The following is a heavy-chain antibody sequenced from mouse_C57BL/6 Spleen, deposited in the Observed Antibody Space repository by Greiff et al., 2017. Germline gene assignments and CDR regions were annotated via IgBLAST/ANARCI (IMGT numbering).Heavy chain of an antibody. CDR2: IHPNSGST. J-gene: IGHJ3*01. V-gene: IGHV1-64*01. Sequence: VQLQQPGAELVKPGASVKLSCKASGYTFTSYWMHWVKQRPGQGLEWIGMIHPNSGSTNYNEKFKSKATLTVDKSSSTAYMQLSSLTSDDSAVYYCASGTTVAHFAYWGQGTLVTVSA. D-gene: IGHD1-1*01. CDR3: ASGTTVAHFAY. CDR1: GYTFTSYW.